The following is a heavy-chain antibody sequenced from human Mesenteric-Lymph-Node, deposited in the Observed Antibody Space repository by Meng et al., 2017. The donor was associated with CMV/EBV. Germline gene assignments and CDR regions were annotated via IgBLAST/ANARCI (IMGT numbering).Heavy chain of an antibody. CDR2: IYNSDIT. CDR3: AREPSSIEAGGYYRRSAWFDP. Sequence: GSLRLSCTDSGGSVGSGGYYWSWIRQPPGKGLEWIGYIYNSDITDYNPSLKSRVTISLDTSKNQFSLKLTSVTAADTALYYCAREPSSIEAGGYYRRSAWFDPWGQGTLVTVSS. J-gene: IGHJ5*02. CDR1: GGSVGSGGYY. V-gene: IGHV4-61*08. D-gene: IGHD3-3*01.